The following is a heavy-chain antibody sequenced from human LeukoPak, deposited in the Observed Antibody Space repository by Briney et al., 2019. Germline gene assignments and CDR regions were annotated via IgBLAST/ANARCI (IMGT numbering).Heavy chain of an antibody. V-gene: IGHV3-48*03. CDR1: GFTFSSYE. J-gene: IGHJ3*02. CDR2: ISSSGSII. Sequence: SGGSLRLSCAASGFTFSSYEMNWVRQAPGKGLEWVSYISSSGSIIYYADSVKGRFTISRDNAKNSLYLQMNSLRAEDTAVYYCARDMRGDGFDIWGQGTMVTVSS. CDR3: ARDMRGDGFDI. D-gene: IGHD2-2*01.